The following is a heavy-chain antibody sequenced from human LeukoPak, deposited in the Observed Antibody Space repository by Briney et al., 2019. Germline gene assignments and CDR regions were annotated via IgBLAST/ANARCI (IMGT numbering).Heavy chain of an antibody. J-gene: IGHJ4*02. Sequence: ASVKVSCKASGYTFTGYYMHWVRQAPGQGLEWMGWINPKNAGTNYAQKFQGRVTMTRDTSTGTAYMELSRLRSDDSAVYYCARTLYIAAAPGGFDYWGQGTLVAVSS. D-gene: IGHD6-13*01. CDR1: GYTFTGYY. CDR2: INPKNAGT. CDR3: ARTLYIAAAPGGFDY. V-gene: IGHV1-2*02.